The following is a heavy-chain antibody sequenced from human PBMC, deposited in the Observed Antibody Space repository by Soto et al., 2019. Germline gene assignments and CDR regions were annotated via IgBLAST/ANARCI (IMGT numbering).Heavy chain of an antibody. CDR2: INTNTGNA. V-gene: IGHV7-4-1*01. Sequence: QVQLVQYGSELKKPGASVKVSCKASGYTFTSYAMNWVRQAPGQGLEWMGWINTNTGNATYAQGFTGRFVSSFDTSVSTAYLQVCSLKAEDTAVYYCARGIVDGYNWFDPWGQETLVTVSS. J-gene: IGHJ5*02. CDR3: ARGIVDGYNWFDP. D-gene: IGHD3-10*01. CDR1: GYTFTSYA.